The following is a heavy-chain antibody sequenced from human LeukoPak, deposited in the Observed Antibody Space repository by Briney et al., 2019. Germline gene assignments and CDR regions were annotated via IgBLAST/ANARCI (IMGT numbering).Heavy chain of an antibody. CDR3: AKTLDGFWPQFDF. J-gene: IGHJ4*02. V-gene: IGHV3-30*18. CDR1: GFPFHDHD. CDR2: ISHGGGKE. D-gene: IGHD5-24*01. Sequence: GGSLRLSCAASGFPFHDHDMYWVRQTPSKGLEWVALISHGGGKEHYAESVKGRFTISRDNSRNTVYLQMSSLRSDDTAIYYCAKTLDGFWPQFDFWGQGTLLTVSS.